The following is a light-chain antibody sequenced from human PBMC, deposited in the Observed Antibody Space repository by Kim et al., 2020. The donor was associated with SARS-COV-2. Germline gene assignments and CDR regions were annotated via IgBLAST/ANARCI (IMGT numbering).Light chain of an antibody. CDR2: AAS. Sequence: ASVGDRVTITCRASQDIKNHLGWYQQKPGKAPKRLIYAASSLQSGVPSRFSGSGSGTEFTLTISSLQPEDFATYYCLQHSTFPITFVQGTRLEIK. CDR1: QDIKNH. CDR3: LQHSTFPIT. J-gene: IGKJ5*01. V-gene: IGKV1-17*01.